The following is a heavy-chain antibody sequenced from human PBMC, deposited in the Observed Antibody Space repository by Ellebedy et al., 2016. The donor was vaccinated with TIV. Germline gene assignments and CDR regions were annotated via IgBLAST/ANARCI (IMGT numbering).Heavy chain of an antibody. J-gene: IGHJ4*02. D-gene: IGHD6-13*01. CDR3: AKVYQQQLVFFDY. CDR2: ISGSGGST. CDR1: GFTFSDYY. Sequence: GESLKISXAASGFTFSDYYMSWVRQAPGKGLEWVSAISGSGGSTYYADSVKGRFTISRDNSKNTLYLQMNSLRAEDTAVYYCAKVYQQQLVFFDYWGQGTLVTVSS. V-gene: IGHV3-23*01.